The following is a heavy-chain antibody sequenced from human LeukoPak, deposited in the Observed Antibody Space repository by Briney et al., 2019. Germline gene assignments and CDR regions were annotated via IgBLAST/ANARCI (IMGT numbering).Heavy chain of an antibody. CDR3: AKVAKITMTVVVITPSFDY. CDR2: ISGSGGST. D-gene: IGHD3-22*01. V-gene: IGHV3-23*01. CDR1: GFTFSSYG. Sequence: GGSLRLSCAASGFTFSSYGMSWVRQAPGKGLEWVSAISGSGGSTYYVDSVKGRFTISRDNSKNTLYLQMNSLRAEDTAVYYCAKVAKITMTVVVITPSFDYWGQGTLVTVSS. J-gene: IGHJ4*02.